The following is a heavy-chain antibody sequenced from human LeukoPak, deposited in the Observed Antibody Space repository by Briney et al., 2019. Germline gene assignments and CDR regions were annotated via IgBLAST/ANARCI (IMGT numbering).Heavy chain of an antibody. CDR2: INAKSGGT. Sequence: GASVTVSCPASGYTFTNYYIHWVRQAPGQGLEWMGWINAKSGGTHYVEKFQGRVTLTRDTSINTVFIELRRLTFDETAVYYCAREHARNVDIWGQGTLGTVSS. J-gene: IGHJ4*02. V-gene: IGHV1-2*02. CDR3: AREHARNVDI. D-gene: IGHD2-15*01. CDR1: GYTFTNYY.